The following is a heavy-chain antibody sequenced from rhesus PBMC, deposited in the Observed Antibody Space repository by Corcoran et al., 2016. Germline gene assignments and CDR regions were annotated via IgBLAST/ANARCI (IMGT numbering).Heavy chain of an antibody. CDR1: GGSIRGAC. Sequence: QVQLQESGPGVVKPSETLSLTCAVSGGSIRGACGGWIRQPPGKGLEWIGQIYGGSGSTSYNPSLKSRVTISSDTSKNQFSLKLSSVTAADTAVYYCADLWTGYYPYWGQGVLVTVSS. CDR2: IYGGSGST. J-gene: IGHJ4*01. V-gene: IGHV4-147*01. CDR3: ADLWTGYYPY. D-gene: IGHD3-3*01.